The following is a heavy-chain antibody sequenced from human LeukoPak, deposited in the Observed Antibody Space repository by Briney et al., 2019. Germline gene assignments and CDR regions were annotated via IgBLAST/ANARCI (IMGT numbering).Heavy chain of an antibody. CDR2: IIPIFGTT. V-gene: IGHV1-69*13. CDR3: ARSHYSSYWDNGPHYYYYYMDV. Sequence: GASVKVSCKASGGTFSSYAISWVRQAPGQGLEWMGGIIPIFGTTNYAQKFQGRVTITADGFTSTACMELSSLRSEDTAVYYCARSHYSSYWDNGPHYYYYYMDVWGKGTTVTVSS. CDR1: GGTFSSYA. J-gene: IGHJ6*03. D-gene: IGHD6-6*01.